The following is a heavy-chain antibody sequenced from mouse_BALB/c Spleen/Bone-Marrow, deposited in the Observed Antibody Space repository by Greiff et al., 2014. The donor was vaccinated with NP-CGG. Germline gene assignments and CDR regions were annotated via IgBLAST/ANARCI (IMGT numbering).Heavy chain of an antibody. V-gene: IGHV5-17*02. CDR1: GFTFSSFG. CDR2: ISSGSRTV. D-gene: IGHD3-3*01. J-gene: IGHJ2*01. Sequence: EVKLMESGGGLVQPGGSRKLSCAASGFTFSSFGMHWVRQAPEKGLEWVAYISSGSRTVFYADTVKGRFTISRDNPKNTLFLRMTSLRSEDTAMYYCTRSRGNWDDFDYWGQGTTLTVSS. CDR3: TRSRGNWDDFDY.